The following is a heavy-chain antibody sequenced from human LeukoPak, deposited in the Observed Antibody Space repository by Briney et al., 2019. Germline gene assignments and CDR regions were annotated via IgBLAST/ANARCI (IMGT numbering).Heavy chain of an antibody. J-gene: IGHJ4*02. Sequence: GGSLRLSCTASGFTFGDYAMSWVRQAPGKGLEWVGFIRSKAYGGTTEYAASVKGRFTISRDDSKSIAYLQMNSLKTEDTAVYYRTREVYDSSGYLGYYWGQGTLVTVSS. V-gene: IGHV3-49*04. CDR3: TREVYDSSGYLGYY. D-gene: IGHD3-22*01. CDR1: GFTFGDYA. CDR2: IRSKAYGGTT.